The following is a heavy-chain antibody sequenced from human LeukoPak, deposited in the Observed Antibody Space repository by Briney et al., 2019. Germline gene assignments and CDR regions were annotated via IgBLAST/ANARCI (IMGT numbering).Heavy chain of an antibody. CDR1: GFTFSSHA. V-gene: IGHV3-23*01. D-gene: IGHD2-2*01. Sequence: HSGGSLRLSCAASGFTFSSHAMSWVRQAPGKGLEWVSAISDGGGTTFYADSVKGRFAISRDNSKNTLFLQMNSLRAEDTALYYCAKRPSSSTTGSASASDIWGQGTMVTVSS. CDR2: ISDGGGTT. J-gene: IGHJ3*02. CDR3: AKRPSSSTTGSASASDI.